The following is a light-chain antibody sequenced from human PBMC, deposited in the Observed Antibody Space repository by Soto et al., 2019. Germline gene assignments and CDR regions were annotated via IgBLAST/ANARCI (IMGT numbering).Light chain of an antibody. CDR2: EVN. Sequence: QYALTQPAAVSGSTGQSITISCTGTSSDVGYYNLVSWYQQHPGKAPKLIIYEVNKRPSGFSNRFSGSKSGNTASLTISGLQAEDEADYYCCSYAGSTTHYVFGTGTKLTVL. CDR1: SSDVGYYNL. J-gene: IGLJ1*01. V-gene: IGLV2-23*02. CDR3: CSYAGSTTHYV.